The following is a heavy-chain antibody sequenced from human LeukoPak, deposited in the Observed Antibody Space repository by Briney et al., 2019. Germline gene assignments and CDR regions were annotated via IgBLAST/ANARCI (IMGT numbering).Heavy chain of an antibody. CDR2: INSDGSST. CDR1: GFTFSSYW. V-gene: IGHV3-74*01. D-gene: IGHD5-18*01. J-gene: IGHJ4*02. Sequence: GGSLRLSCAASGFTFSSYWMHWVRQAPGKGLVWVSRINSDGSSTSYADSVKGRFTISRDNAKNTLYLQTNSLRAEDTAVYYCANFGGDRPYVDTAMEGAWDWGQGTLVTVSS. CDR3: ANFGGDRPYVDTAMEGAWD.